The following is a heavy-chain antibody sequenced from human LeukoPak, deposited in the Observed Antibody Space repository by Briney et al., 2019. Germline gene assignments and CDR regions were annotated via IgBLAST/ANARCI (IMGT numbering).Heavy chain of an antibody. CDR3: ARPGGSGNYFYGMDV. V-gene: IGHV3-21*01. Sequence: GGSLRLSCAASGFTVRNNHMSWVRQAPGKGLEWVSSITSSSSYIYHADSVKGRFTISRDNAKNSLYLQMNSLRVEDTAVYYCARPGGSGNYFYGMDVWGQGITVTVSS. J-gene: IGHJ6*02. CDR2: ITSSSSYI. CDR1: GFTVRNNH. D-gene: IGHD3-10*01.